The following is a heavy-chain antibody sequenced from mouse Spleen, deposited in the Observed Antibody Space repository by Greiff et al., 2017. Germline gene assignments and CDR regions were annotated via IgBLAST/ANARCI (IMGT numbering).Heavy chain of an antibody. CDR1: GFTFSDYY. V-gene: IGHV5-16*01. CDR2: INYDGSST. D-gene: IGHD1-1*02. J-gene: IGHJ4*01. Sequence: EVHLVESEGGLVQPGSSMKLSCTASGFTFSDYYMAWVRQVPEKGLEWVANINYDGSSTYYLDSLKSRFIISRDNAKNILYLQMSSLKSEDTATYYCARERGGSAMDYWGQGTSVTVSS. CDR3: ARERGGSAMDY.